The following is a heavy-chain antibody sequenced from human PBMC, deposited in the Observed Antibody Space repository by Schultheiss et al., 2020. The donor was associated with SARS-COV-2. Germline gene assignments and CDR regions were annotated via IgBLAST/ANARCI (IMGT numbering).Heavy chain of an antibody. CDR2: ISYEGSKR. D-gene: IGHD2-15*01. J-gene: IGHJ4*02. CDR3: ATGEDGLLDY. Sequence: GGSLRLSCAASGFTFSTYGMHWVRQAPGKGLEWVAAISYEGSKRYYADSMQGRFTISRDNSKNTLYLQMNSLRAEDTAVYYCATGEDGLLDYWGQGTLVTVSS. CDR1: GFTFSTYG. V-gene: IGHV3-33*05.